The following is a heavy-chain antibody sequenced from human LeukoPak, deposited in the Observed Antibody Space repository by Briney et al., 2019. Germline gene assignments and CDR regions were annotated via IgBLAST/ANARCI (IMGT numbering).Heavy chain of an antibody. CDR1: GFTFSSYG. V-gene: IGHV3-33*01. J-gene: IGHJ3*02. Sequence: PGRSLRLSCAASGFTFSSYGMHWVRQAPGKGLEWVAVIWYDGSNKYYADSVKGRFTISRDNSKNTLYLQMNSLRAEDTAVYYCARHGEMATNYDAFDIWGQGTMVTVSS. CDR3: ARHGEMATNYDAFDI. D-gene: IGHD5-12*01. CDR2: IWYDGSNK.